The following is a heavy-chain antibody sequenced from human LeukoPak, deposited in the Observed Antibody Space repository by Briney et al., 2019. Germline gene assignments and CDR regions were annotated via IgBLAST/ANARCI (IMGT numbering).Heavy chain of an antibody. D-gene: IGHD6-19*01. Sequence: GRSLRLSCAASGFTFSSYAMHWVRQAPGKGLEWVAAISYDGSNKYYADSVKGRFTISRDNSKNTLYLQMNSLRAEDTAVYYCARDMGGQWLSEYCFDYWGQGTLVTVSS. CDR1: GFTFSSYA. CDR3: ARDMGGQWLSEYCFDY. V-gene: IGHV3-30-3*01. J-gene: IGHJ4*02. CDR2: ISYDGSNK.